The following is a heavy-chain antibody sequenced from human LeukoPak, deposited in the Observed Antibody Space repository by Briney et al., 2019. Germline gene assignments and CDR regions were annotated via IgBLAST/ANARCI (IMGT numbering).Heavy chain of an antibody. CDR3: ARDPIGGRPDYLDY. J-gene: IGHJ4*02. CDR1: GFSFSTYA. CDR2: ISSDASIT. V-gene: IGHV3-30*01. Sequence: GGSLRLSCTASGFSFSTYAMHWVRQAPGKGFEWVAVISSDASITIYPDSMRGRFTISRNNSKTTLYLDMNNLRGEDTALYFCARDPIGGRPDYLDYWGQGTLVTVSS. D-gene: IGHD3-10*01.